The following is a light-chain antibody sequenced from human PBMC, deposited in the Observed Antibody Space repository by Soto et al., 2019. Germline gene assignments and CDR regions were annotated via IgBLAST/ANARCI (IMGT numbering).Light chain of an antibody. CDR3: QQYGDSPRGT. J-gene: IGKJ4*01. CDR1: QTVSRNY. CDR2: DAS. Sequence: EVVLTQSPATLSLSPGERATLSCGASQTVSRNYLAWYQHKPGLAPRLLIYDASSRATGIPDRFRGSGSGTDFTLTISRLEPEDVAVYYCQQYGDSPRGTFGGGTKVEIK. V-gene: IGKV3D-20*01.